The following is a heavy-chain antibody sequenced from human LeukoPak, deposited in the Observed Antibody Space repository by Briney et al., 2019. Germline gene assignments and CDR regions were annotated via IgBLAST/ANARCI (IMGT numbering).Heavy chain of an antibody. CDR3: ARDTAGNYFDY. CDR2: IYYSGST. V-gene: IGHV4-59*01. J-gene: IGHJ4*02. D-gene: IGHD6-19*01. Sequence: SETLSLTCTVSGGSISSYYWSWIRQPPGKGLEWIGYIYYSGSTNYNPSLKSRVTISVDTSKNQFSLKLSSVTAADTAVHYCARDTAGNYFDYWGQGTLVTVSS. CDR1: GGSISSYY.